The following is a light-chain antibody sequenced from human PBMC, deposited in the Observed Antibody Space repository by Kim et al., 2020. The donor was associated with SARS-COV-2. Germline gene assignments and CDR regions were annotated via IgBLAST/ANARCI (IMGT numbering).Light chain of an antibody. CDR1: QDIRNY. V-gene: IGKV1-27*01. J-gene: IGKJ2*01. CDR3: QKYNSAPYT. Sequence: SGSVGDRVTITCRASQDIRNYLAWYQQKPGEVPMLLIYAASTLQSGVPSRFSGSGSGTDFTLTISSLQPEDVASYYCQKYNSAPYTFGQGTKLEI. CDR2: AAS.